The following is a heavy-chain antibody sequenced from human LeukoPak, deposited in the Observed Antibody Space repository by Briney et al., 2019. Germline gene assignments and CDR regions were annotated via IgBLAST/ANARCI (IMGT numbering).Heavy chain of an antibody. CDR2: INPNSGGT. J-gene: IGHJ4*02. Sequence: ASVKVSCKASGYTFTGYYMHWVRQAPGQGLEWMGWINPNSGGTNYARKFHGRVTMTRDTSISTAYMELSRLRSDDTAVYYCARPVRATIPDYWGQGTLVTVSS. V-gene: IGHV1-2*02. CDR3: ARPVRATIPDY. CDR1: GYTFTGYY. D-gene: IGHD5-12*01.